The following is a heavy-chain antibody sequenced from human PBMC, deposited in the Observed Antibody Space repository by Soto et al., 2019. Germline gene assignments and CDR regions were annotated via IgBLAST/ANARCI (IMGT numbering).Heavy chain of an antibody. CDR2: IDTSGTKI. CDR1: GYTFSDYY. J-gene: IGHJ4*02. D-gene: IGHD3-3*01. V-gene: IGHV3-11*01. CDR3: ASHYDMWSGYLSPVDY. Sequence: GGSLRLSCAASGYTFSDYYMSWIRQAPGKGLEWISYIDTSGTKIYYADSVKGRFIITRDNAKNSLYLEMNSLRDEDTAVYYCASHYDMWSGYLSPVDYWGQGTLVTVSS.